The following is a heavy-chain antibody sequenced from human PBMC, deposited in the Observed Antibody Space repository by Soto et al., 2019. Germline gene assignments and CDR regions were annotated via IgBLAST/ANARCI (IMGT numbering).Heavy chain of an antibody. J-gene: IGHJ4*02. V-gene: IGHV4-30-2*01. Sequence: KTSETLSLTCTVSGASITFGGYSWSWIRQTPGKGLEWIGYINHLETTFYNPSFESRLTLSIDRAKNQFSLKLHSMSAADRAVYFCARGGGSDSFDYWGQGILVTASS. CDR3: ARGGGSDSFDY. CDR2: INHLETT. D-gene: IGHD1-26*01. CDR1: GASITFGGYS.